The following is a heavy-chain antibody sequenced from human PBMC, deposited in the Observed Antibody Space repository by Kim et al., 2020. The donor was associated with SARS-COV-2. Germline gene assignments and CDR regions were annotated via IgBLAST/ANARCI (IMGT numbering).Heavy chain of an antibody. V-gene: IGHV3-48*02. Sequence: YADSVKGRFTISRDNAKNSLFLQMNSLRDEDTAVYFCAREGWQLNNWFDPWGQGTLVTVSS. D-gene: IGHD2-15*01. CDR3: AREGWQLNNWFDP. J-gene: IGHJ5*02.